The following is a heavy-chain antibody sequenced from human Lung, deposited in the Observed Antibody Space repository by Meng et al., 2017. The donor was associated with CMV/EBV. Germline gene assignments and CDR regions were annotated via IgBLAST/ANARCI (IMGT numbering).Heavy chain of an antibody. CDR1: GGSMSSGNYY. CDR2: IHHSGSA. CDR3: ASFDHIPRRNYFDY. D-gene: IGHD2-21*01. J-gene: IGHJ4*02. Sequence: VPLQVSGPGLVEPSHTLALTFTISGGSMSSGNYYWSWIRQPPGKGLEWIGYIHHSGSAYYNPSLKSRVSISVDKSKNQFSLNLNSMTAADTAVYYCASFDHIPRRNYFDYWDQGTLVTVSS. V-gene: IGHV4-30-4*01.